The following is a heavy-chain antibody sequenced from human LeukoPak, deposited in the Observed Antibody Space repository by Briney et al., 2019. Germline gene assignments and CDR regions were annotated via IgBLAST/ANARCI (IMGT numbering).Heavy chain of an antibody. CDR3: ARAVVGATFGYFDY. CDR2: ISSNGGST. J-gene: IGHJ4*02. V-gene: IGHV3-64*01. Sequence: GGSLRLSCAASGFTLSSYAMHWVRQAPGKGLEYVSAISSNGGSTYYANSVKGRFTISRDNSKNTLYLQMGSLRAEDMAVYYCARAVVGATFGYFDYWGQGTLVTVSS. D-gene: IGHD1-26*01. CDR1: GFTLSSYA.